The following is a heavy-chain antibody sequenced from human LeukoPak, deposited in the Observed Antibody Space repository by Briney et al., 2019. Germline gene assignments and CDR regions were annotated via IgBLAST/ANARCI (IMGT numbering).Heavy chain of an antibody. CDR3: VSRGCTANACFVSSFNCFDH. D-gene: IGHD2-8*02. CDR2: INQDGSEK. J-gene: IGHJ4*02. CDR1: GLTFSRYR. Sequence: PGGSLRLSCAASGLTFSRYRLTWVRPAPGKGLEWVANINQDGSEKNYVDSVKGRFTISRDNAKSSLYLQMNSLRDEDTAAYHCVSRGCTANACFVSSFNCFDHWGQGSLVTVSS. V-gene: IGHV3-7*03.